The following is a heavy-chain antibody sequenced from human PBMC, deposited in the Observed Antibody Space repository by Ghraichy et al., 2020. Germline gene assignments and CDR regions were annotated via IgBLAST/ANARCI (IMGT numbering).Heavy chain of an antibody. D-gene: IGHD6-13*01. V-gene: IGHV3-9*01. Sequence: GGSLRLSCAASGFTFDDYAMHWVRQAPGKGLEWVSGISWNSGSIGYADSVKGRFTISRDNAKNSLYLQMNSLRAEDTALYYCAKVSVAAAGLHYYYYGMDVWGQGTTVTVSS. CDR1: GFTFDDYA. J-gene: IGHJ6*02. CDR3: AKVSVAAAGLHYYYYGMDV. CDR2: ISWNSGSI.